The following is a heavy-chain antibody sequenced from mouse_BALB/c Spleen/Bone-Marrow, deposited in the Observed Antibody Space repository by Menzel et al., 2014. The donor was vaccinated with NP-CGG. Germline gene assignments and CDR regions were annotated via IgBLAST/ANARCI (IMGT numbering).Heavy chain of an antibody. V-gene: IGHV10-1*02. CDR2: IRSKSHNYAT. CDR1: GFTFNTYA. J-gene: IGHJ4*01. D-gene: IGHD1-2*01. CDR3: VRHYYGYAPYAMDY. Sequence: EVQLQESGGGLVQPKGSLKLSCAASGFTFNTYAMNWVRQAPGKGLEWVARIRSKSHNYATYYAVSVKDRFTISRDDSQSMLYLQMDNLQTEDTAMYFCVRHYYGYAPYAMDYWGQGTSVTVSS.